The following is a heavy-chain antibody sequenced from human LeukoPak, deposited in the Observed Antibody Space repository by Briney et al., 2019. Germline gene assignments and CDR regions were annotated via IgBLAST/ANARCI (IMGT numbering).Heavy chain of an antibody. D-gene: IGHD2/OR15-2a*01. Sequence: PSETLSLTCTVSGGSISSSSYYWGWIRQPPGKGLEWIESMYYGGNNYYNPSLKSRVTISVDTSKNQFSLKLSSVTAADTAVYFCARVTEKYYFDYWGQGTLVTVSS. V-gene: IGHV4-39*07. CDR2: MYYGGNN. CDR1: GGSISSSSYY. J-gene: IGHJ4*02. CDR3: ARVTEKYYFDY.